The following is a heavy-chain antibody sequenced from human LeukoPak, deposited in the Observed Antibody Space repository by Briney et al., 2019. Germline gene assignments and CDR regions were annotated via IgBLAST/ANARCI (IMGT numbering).Heavy chain of an antibody. CDR3: ARGGYTGYDFHY. J-gene: IGHJ4*02. CDR2: INPNGGTT. D-gene: IGHD5-12*01. Sequence: ASVKVSCKASGYTFTGYYMHWVRQAPGQGLEGMGWINPNGGTTNYAQKFQGRVTMTRDTSISTAYMELSRLRSDDTAVFYCARGGYTGYDFHYWGQGTLVTVSS. V-gene: IGHV1-2*02. CDR1: GYTFTGYY.